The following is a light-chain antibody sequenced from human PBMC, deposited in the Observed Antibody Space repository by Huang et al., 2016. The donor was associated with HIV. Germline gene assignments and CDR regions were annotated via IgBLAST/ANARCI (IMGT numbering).Light chain of an antibody. V-gene: IGKV3-11*01. J-gene: IGKJ1*01. CDR3: QQRSNWPWT. CDR2: DTS. CDR1: QSVSNF. Sequence: IVLMQSPATLSLSPGEGATLSCRASQSVSNFLGWYQQKPGQAPRLLISDTSNRATGIPARFSGGGSGTDFTLTINSLEPEDSAVYYCQQRSNWPWTFGQGTKVEIK.